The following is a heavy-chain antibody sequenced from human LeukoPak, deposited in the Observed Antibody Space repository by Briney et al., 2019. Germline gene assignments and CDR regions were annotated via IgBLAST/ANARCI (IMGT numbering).Heavy chain of an antibody. D-gene: IGHD3-10*01. J-gene: IGHJ3*02. CDR1: GGSISSYY. Sequence: SETLSLTCTASGGSISSYYWSWIRQPPGKVLEWIGYIYYSGSTNYNPSLKSRVTISVDTSKNQFSLKLSSVTAADTAVYYCASFGSGSYRAFDIWGQGTMVTVSS. V-gene: IGHV4-59*01. CDR2: IYYSGST. CDR3: ASFGSGSYRAFDI.